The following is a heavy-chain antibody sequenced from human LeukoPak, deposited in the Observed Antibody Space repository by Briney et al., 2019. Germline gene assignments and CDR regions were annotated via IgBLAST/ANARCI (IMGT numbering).Heavy chain of an antibody. Sequence: GGSLRLSCAASGFTFSSYAMHWVRQAPGKGLEWVAVISYDGSNKYYADSVKGRFTISRDNSKNTLYLQMNSLRAEDTAVYYCARDRWELHHVYDIWGQGTMVTVSS. D-gene: IGHD1-26*01. CDR1: GFTFSSYA. CDR3: ARDRWELHHVYDI. J-gene: IGHJ3*02. V-gene: IGHV3-30-3*01. CDR2: ISYDGSNK.